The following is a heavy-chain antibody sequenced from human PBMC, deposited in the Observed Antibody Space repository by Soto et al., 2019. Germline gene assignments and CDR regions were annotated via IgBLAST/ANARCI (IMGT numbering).Heavy chain of an antibody. CDR2: IYPGDSNI. D-gene: IGHD3-16*01. J-gene: IGHJ5*02. Sequence: LGESLKISCKGSGYSFSTYWIGWVRQMPGKGLEWMGMIYPGDSNIKYSPSFQGQVTISADKSISTAYLQWSSLKASDTAKYYCARHEGGLKNWFDPWGQGTLVTVSS. V-gene: IGHV5-51*01. CDR1: GYSFSTYW. CDR3: ARHEGGLKNWFDP.